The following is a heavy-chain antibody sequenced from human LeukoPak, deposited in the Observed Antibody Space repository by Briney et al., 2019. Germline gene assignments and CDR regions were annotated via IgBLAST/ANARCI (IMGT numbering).Heavy chain of an antibody. CDR1: GYTFTGYY. D-gene: IGHD6-13*01. CDR2: INPNSGGT. Sequence: GASVKVSCKASGYTFTGYYMNWLRQAPGQGLEWMGWINPNSGGTNYAQKFQGRVTMTRDTSISTAYMELSRLRSDDTAVYYCARDLGAAAGMGFHYRGQGTLVTVSS. J-gene: IGHJ4*02. V-gene: IGHV1-2*02. CDR3: ARDLGAAAGMGFHY.